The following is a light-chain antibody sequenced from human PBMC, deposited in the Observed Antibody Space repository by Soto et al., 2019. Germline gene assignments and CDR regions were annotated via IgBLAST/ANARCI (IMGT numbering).Light chain of an antibody. Sequence: ALTQPPSASGSPGQSVTISCTGTSSDVGGYNYVSWYQQHPGKAPKLVIYEVTKRPSGVPDRLSGSKSGNTASLTVSGLQAEDEADYYCTSYAGSNNWVFGGGTKLTVL. CDR1: SSDVGGYNY. CDR3: TSYAGSNNWV. V-gene: IGLV2-8*01. CDR2: EVT. J-gene: IGLJ2*01.